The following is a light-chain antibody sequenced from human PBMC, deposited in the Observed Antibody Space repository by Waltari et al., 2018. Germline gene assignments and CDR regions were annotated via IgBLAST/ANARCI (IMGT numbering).Light chain of an antibody. Sequence: VVLTQSPGTLSLCTGERATLSCRASQSVSRSLAWYQQKPGQAPKLLIYGASTRATGIPDRFTGSGSGTDFSLTISSLEPEDFAIYFCQHYVRLPATFGQGTKVEIK. CDR1: QSVSRS. J-gene: IGKJ1*01. CDR2: GAS. V-gene: IGKV3-20*01. CDR3: QHYVRLPAT.